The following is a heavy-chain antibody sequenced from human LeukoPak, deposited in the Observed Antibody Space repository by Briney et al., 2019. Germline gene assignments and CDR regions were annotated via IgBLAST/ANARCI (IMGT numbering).Heavy chain of an antibody. CDR3: ARDTSWVTYFDY. V-gene: IGHV3-30-3*01. D-gene: IGHD2-21*02. J-gene: IGHJ4*02. Sequence: PGRSLRLSCAASGFTFSSYAMHWVRQAPGKGLEWVAVISYDGSNKYYADSVKGRFTISRDNSKNTLYLQMNSLRAEDTAVYYCARDTSWVTYFDYWGQGTLVTVSS. CDR2: ISYDGSNK. CDR1: GFTFSSYA.